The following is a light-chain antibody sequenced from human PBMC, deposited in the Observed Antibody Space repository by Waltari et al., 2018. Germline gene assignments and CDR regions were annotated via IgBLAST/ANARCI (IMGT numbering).Light chain of an antibody. CDR2: DAS. CDR3: QQYDSLPYI. Sequence: DIQMTQSPSSLSAYVGDRVTITCQESQDISKWLNWYQHKPGKAPKLLIYDASNLQTGVPSRFSGSGSGTSFTFTITALQPEDVATYYCQQYDSLPYIFGQGTKLEIK. J-gene: IGKJ2*01. V-gene: IGKV1-33*01. CDR1: QDISKW.